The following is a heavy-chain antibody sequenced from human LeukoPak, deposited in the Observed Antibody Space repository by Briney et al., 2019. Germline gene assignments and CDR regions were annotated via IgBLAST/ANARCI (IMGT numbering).Heavy chain of an antibody. CDR1: GYSISSGHF. Sequence: NPSETLSLTCTVPGYSISSGHFWSWIRQPPGKGLEWIGSIYGSGTTYYDPPLRSRVSISADTSKNHFSLELSSVTAADTAVYYCASVGGGSPYWGQGTLVTVSS. CDR3: ASVGGGSPY. D-gene: IGHD3-16*01. J-gene: IGHJ4*02. V-gene: IGHV4-38-2*02. CDR2: IYGSGTT.